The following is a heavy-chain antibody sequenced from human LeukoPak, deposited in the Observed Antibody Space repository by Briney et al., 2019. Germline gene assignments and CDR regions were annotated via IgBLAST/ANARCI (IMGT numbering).Heavy chain of an antibody. Sequence: NPSETLSLTCTVSGGSISSSSYYWGWIRQPPGKGLEWIGSIYYSGSTYYNPSLKSRVTISVDTSKNQFSLKLSSVTAADTAVYYCARHPTDPYCGGDCYAFDYWGQGTLVTVSS. J-gene: IGHJ4*02. CDR2: IYYSGST. V-gene: IGHV4-39*01. D-gene: IGHD2-21*02. CDR3: ARHPTDPYCGGDCYAFDY. CDR1: GGSISSSSYY.